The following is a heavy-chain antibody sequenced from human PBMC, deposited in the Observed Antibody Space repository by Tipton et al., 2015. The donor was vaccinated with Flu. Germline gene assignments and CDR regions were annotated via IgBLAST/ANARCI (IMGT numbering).Heavy chain of an antibody. CDR2: IYYSGST. CDR1: GGSINNSGYY. V-gene: IGHV4-39*02. CDR3: ARLSYYDVDLKNFYFDY. Sequence: TLSLTCAVSGGSINNSGYYWGWIRQPPGKGLEWVGSIYYSGSTYYNPSLKSRVTISVDTSKSHFSLKLRSVTAADTAVYYCARLSYYDVDLKNFYFDYWGQGALVTVSS. D-gene: IGHD3-10*02. J-gene: IGHJ4*02.